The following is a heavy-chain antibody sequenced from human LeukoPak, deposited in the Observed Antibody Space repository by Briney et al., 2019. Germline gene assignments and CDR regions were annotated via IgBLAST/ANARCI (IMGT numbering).Heavy chain of an antibody. Sequence: SETLSLTCTVSGGSISSSSYYWGWLRQPPGKGLEWIGSIYYSGSTYYNPSLKSRVTISVDTSKNQFSLKLSSVTAADTAVYYCARPVGYSSGFDAFDIWGQGTMVTVSS. CDR3: ARPVGYSSGFDAFDI. CDR1: GGSISSSSYY. CDR2: IYYSGST. V-gene: IGHV4-39*01. J-gene: IGHJ3*02. D-gene: IGHD6-19*01.